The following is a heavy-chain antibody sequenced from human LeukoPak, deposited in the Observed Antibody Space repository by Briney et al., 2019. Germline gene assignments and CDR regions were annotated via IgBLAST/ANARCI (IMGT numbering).Heavy chain of an antibody. Sequence: NPSETLSLTCTVSGYSINSGYNWAWIRQPPGKGLQWIGSIYHSGSAYYNPSLKSRVTISVDTSKNQFSLKLSSVTAADTAVYYCARGGSGWWGYLDYWGQGTLVTVSS. J-gene: IGHJ4*02. CDR3: ARGGSGWWGYLDY. D-gene: IGHD6-19*01. CDR2: IYHSGSA. CDR1: GYSINSGYN. V-gene: IGHV4-38-2*02.